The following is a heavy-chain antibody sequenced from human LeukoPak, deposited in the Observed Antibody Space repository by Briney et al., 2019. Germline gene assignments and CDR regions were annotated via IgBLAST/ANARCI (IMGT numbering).Heavy chain of an antibody. Sequence: GGSLRLSCAASGFTFSNAWMSWVRQAPGKGLEWVGRIKSKTDGGTTDYAAPVKGRFTISRDDSKNTLYLQMNSLKTEDTAVYYCTTDSGSYYGPLPFDYWGQGTLVTVSS. J-gene: IGHJ4*02. CDR2: IKSKTDGGTT. CDR1: GFTFSNAW. D-gene: IGHD1-26*01. V-gene: IGHV3-15*01. CDR3: TTDSGSYYGPLPFDY.